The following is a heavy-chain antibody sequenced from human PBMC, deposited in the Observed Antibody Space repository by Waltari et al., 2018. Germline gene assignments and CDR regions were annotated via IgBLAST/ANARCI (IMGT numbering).Heavy chain of an antibody. J-gene: IGHJ4*02. V-gene: IGHV1-8*01. D-gene: IGHD4-4*01. CDR1: GYTFTTYD. Sequence: QVQLVQSGAEVTEPGASVRVSCKASGYTFTTYDIMWVRQATGRGLEWMGWMNPHTVNTGFAQKFQGRLAMTTDISRSTAYLEIRDLRSEDSAIYYCERRGGLTGYSRGLLGYWGQGTLVTVSS. CDR3: ERRGGLTGYSRGLLGY. CDR2: MNPHTVNT.